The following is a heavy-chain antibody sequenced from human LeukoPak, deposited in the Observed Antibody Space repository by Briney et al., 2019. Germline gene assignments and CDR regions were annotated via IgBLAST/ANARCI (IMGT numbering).Heavy chain of an antibody. Sequence: SETLSLTCAVYGGSFSGYYWSWIRQPPGKGLEWIGEINHSGSTNYNPSLKSRVTISVDTSKNQFSLKLSSVTAADTAVYYRARVGNCSSTSCYYYFDYWGQGTLVTVSS. CDR1: GGSFSGYY. CDR3: ARVGNCSSTSCYYYFDY. CDR2: INHSGST. J-gene: IGHJ4*02. D-gene: IGHD2-2*01. V-gene: IGHV4-34*01.